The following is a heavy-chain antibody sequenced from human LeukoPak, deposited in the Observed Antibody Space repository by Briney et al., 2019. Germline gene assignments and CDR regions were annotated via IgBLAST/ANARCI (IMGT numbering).Heavy chain of an antibody. D-gene: IGHD3-16*02. Sequence: GGSLRLSCAASGFTFSSHGMSWVRQAPGKGLEWVSAISGSGGSTYYADSVKGRFTISRDNSKNTLYLQMNSLRAEDTAVYYCAKEHDYVWGSYRRNWFDPWGQGTLVTVSS. CDR2: ISGSGGST. CDR1: GFTFSSHG. V-gene: IGHV3-23*01. J-gene: IGHJ5*02. CDR3: AKEHDYVWGSYRRNWFDP.